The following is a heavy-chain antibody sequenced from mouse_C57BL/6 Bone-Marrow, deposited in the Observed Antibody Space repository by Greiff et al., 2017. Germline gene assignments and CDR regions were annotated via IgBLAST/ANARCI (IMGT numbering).Heavy chain of an antibody. V-gene: IGHV14-4*01. Sequence: EVKLQESGAELVRPGASVKLSCTASGFNIKDDYMHWVKQRPEQGLEWIGWIDPENGDTEYASKFQGKATITADTSSNTAYLQLSSLTSEDTAVYYGTTHSNCYDAMDYWGQGTSVTVSS. D-gene: IGHD2-5*01. J-gene: IGHJ4*01. CDR3: TTHSNCYDAMDY. CDR2: IDPENGDT. CDR1: GFNIKDDY.